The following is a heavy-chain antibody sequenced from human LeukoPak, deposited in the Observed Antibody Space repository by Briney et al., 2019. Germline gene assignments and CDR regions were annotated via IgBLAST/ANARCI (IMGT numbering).Heavy chain of an antibody. CDR2: IKQDGSEK. CDR1: GFTFSSYW. Sequence: GGSLRLSCAASGFTFSSYWMNWVRQAPGKGLEWVANIKQDGSEKYYVDSVKGRFIISRDNAKNSLYLQMNSLRAEDTAVYYCARDHRGIYSPFDYWGQGTLVTVSS. CDR3: ARDHRGIYSPFDY. V-gene: IGHV3-7*01. D-gene: IGHD2-21*01. J-gene: IGHJ4*02.